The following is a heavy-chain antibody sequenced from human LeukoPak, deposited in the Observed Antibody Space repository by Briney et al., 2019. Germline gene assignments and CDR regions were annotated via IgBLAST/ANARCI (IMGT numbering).Heavy chain of an antibody. CDR2: IIPIFHTA. D-gene: IGHD2-2*01. CDR3: ARNTLGYCSSTSCPGRSYFDY. V-gene: IGHV1-69*13. Sequence: SVKVSCKASGGTFSSYAISWVRQAPGQGLEWMGGIIPIFHTANYAQKFQGRVTITADESTSTAYLELSSLRSEDTAVYYCARNTLGYCSSTSCPGRSYFDYWGQGTLVTVSS. CDR1: GGTFSSYA. J-gene: IGHJ4*02.